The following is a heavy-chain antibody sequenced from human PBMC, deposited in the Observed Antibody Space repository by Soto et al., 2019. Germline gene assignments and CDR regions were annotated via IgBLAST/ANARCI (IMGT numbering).Heavy chain of an antibody. CDR1: GGSISSSSYY. V-gene: IGHV4-39*02. CDR2: IYYSGST. CDR3: VRDPNWDFWSGYYFSYYGMDV. D-gene: IGHD3-3*01. Sequence: PSETLSLTCTVSGGSISSSSYYWGWIRQPPGKGLEWIGSIYYSGSTYYNPSLKSRVTISVDTSKNQFSLKLSSVTAADSAVYYCVRDPNWDFWSGYYFSYYGMDVWGGGTTVTVSS. J-gene: IGHJ6*04.